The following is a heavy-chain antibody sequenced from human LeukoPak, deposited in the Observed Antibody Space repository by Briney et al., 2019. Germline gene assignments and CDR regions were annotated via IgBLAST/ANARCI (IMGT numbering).Heavy chain of an antibody. Sequence: SETLSLTCTVSGGSISNYYWGWIRQPPGKGLEWIGSIYYSGSTYYNPSLKSRVTISVDTSKNQFSLKLSSVTAADTAVYYCAREYYDYVWGSYRYPSYYFDYWGQGTLVTVSS. CDR1: GGSISNYY. CDR3: AREYYDYVWGSYRYPSYYFDY. V-gene: IGHV4-39*07. D-gene: IGHD3-16*02. J-gene: IGHJ4*02. CDR2: IYYSGST.